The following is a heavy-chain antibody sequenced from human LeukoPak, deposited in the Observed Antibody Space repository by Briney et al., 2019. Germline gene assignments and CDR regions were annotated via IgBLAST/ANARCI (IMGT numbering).Heavy chain of an antibody. CDR2: ISSSGSTI. J-gene: IGHJ4*02. CDR1: GGSVSSSSYY. D-gene: IGHD3-16*01. CDR3: ASWYYDYVWGSNPVDY. Sequence: LSLTCTVSGGSVSSSSYYWGWIRQAPGKGLVWVSYISSSGSTIYYADSVKGRFTISKDNAKNSLYLQMNSLRAEDTAVYYCASWYYDYVWGSNPVDYWGQGTLVTVSS. V-gene: IGHV3-11*01.